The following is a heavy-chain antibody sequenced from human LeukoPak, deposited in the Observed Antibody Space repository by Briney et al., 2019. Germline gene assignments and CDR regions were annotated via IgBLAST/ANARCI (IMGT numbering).Heavy chain of an antibody. V-gene: IGHV4-4*07. CDR1: GGSISSYY. Sequence: PSETLSLTCTVSGGSISSYYWSWIRQPAGEGLEWIGRIYTSGSTNYNPSLKSRVTMSVDTSKNQFSLKLSSVTAADTAVYYCARERWWSSSWYVDYWGQGTLVTVSS. CDR2: IYTSGST. D-gene: IGHD6-13*01. J-gene: IGHJ4*02. CDR3: ARERWWSSSWYVDY.